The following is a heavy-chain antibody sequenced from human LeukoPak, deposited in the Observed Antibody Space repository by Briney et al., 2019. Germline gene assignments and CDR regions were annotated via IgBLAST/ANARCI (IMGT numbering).Heavy chain of an antibody. CDR3: AGSGQDCSGGSCYSNY. CDR1: GGSFSGYY. J-gene: IGHJ4*02. V-gene: IGHV4-34*01. D-gene: IGHD2-15*01. CDR2: INHSGST. Sequence: SETLSLTCAVYGGSFSGYYWSGIRQPPGKGLEWIGEINHSGSTNYNPPLKSRVTISVDTSKNQFSLKLSSVTAADTAVYYCAGSGQDCSGGSCYSNYWGQGTLVTVSS.